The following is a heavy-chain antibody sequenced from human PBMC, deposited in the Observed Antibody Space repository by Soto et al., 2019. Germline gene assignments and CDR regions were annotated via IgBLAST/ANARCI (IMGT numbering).Heavy chain of an antibody. V-gene: IGHV4-31*03. CDR1: GGSISSSGYF. CDR2: VYYTGPT. J-gene: IGHJ6*03. CDR3: AKTADPYSLDV. Sequence: QVQLQESGPGLVKPSQTLSLTCTVSGGSISSSGYFWSWVRQPPGKGLEWIGTVYYTGPTFYNPSLTSRLTFAVDRSQSQFSFSRNSVTAAGPAMYYCAKTADPYSLDVLGAGIMVTVSS.